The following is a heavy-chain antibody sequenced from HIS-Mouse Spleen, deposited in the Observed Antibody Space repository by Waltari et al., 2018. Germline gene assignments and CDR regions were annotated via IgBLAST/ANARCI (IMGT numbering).Heavy chain of an antibody. CDR3: ARTGLITGTTY. D-gene: IGHD1-7*01. J-gene: IGHJ4*02. CDR1: GGSTSSSSYY. V-gene: IGHV4-39*07. CDR2: IYYSGST. Sequence: QLQLQESGPGLVKPSETLSLTCTVSGGSTSSSSYYWGWIRQPPGKGLEWIGSIYYSGSTYYNPSLKSRVTISVDTSKNQFSLKLSSVTAADTAVYYCARTGLITGTTYWGQGTLVTVSS.